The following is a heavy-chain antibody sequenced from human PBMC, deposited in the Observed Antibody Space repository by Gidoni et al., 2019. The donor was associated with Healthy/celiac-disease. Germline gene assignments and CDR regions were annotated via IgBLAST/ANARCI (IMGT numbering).Heavy chain of an antibody. CDR2: INHSGST. Sequence: QVQLQQWGAGLLKPSETLSLTCAVYGGSFSGYYWSWIRQPPGKGLEWIGEINHSGSTNYNPSLKSRVTISVDTSKNQFSLKLSSVTAADTAVYYCARGLNRGYSSSWYFREGGRWFDPWGQGTLVTVSS. J-gene: IGHJ5*02. CDR1: GGSFSGYY. CDR3: ARGLNRGYSSSWYFREGGRWFDP. D-gene: IGHD6-13*01. V-gene: IGHV4-34*01.